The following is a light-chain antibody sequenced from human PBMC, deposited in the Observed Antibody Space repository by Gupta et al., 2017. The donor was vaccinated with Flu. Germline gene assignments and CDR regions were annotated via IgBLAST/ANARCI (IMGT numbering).Light chain of an antibody. CDR2: KAS. CDR3: HQFNTYPS. Sequence: DIQMTQSPSTLSASVGDRVTITCRASQSINNLLAWYQQKPGKAPKLLIYKASNLESGVPSRFSGSGSGTDFTLTISSLQPDDFATYYCHQFNTYPSFGQGTKLEIK. V-gene: IGKV1-5*03. CDR1: QSINNL. J-gene: IGKJ2*03.